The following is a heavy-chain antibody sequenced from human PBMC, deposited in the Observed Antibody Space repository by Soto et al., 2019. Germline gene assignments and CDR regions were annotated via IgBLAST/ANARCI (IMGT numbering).Heavy chain of an antibody. V-gene: IGHV5-10-1*01. J-gene: IGHJ6*02. CDR2: IDPSDSYT. Sequence: GESLKISCKCSGYSFTSYWISLVRQMPGKGLEWMGRIDPSDSYTNYSPSFQGHVTISADKSITTAYLQWSSLKASDTAMYYCAGHEQINDMDVWGQGTTVTVSS. CDR1: GYSFTSYW. CDR3: AGHEQINDMDV.